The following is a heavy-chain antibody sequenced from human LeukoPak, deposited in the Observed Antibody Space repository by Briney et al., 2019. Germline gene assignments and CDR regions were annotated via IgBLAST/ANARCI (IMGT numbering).Heavy chain of an antibody. D-gene: IGHD5-18*01. Sequence: PGGSLRLSCAASGLTLSDHYMSWIRKAPGKGLEWVSYISNRGYSTYYAVSVKGRFTISRDNANNSLYLQMNSLSDEDTAIYYCATGKRTYRKWGRGTLVTVSS. CDR2: ISNRGYST. V-gene: IGHV3-11*01. CDR3: ATGKRTYRK. CDR1: GLTLSDHY. J-gene: IGHJ4*02.